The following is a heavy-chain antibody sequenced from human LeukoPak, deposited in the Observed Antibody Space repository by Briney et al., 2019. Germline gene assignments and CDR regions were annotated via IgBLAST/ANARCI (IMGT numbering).Heavy chain of an antibody. J-gene: IGHJ2*01. CDR2: IYTSGST. CDR3: ARERRYFDL. CDR1: GGSISSGSYY. Sequence: SQTLSLTCTVSGGSISSGSYYWSWIRQPAGKGLEWIGRIYTSGSTNYNPSLKSRVTISVDTSKNQFSLKLGSVTAADTAVYYCARERRYFDLWGRGTLVTVSS. V-gene: IGHV4-61*02.